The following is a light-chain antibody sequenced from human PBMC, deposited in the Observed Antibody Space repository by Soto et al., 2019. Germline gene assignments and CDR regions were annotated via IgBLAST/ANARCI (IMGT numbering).Light chain of an antibody. CDR1: QEISNY. V-gene: IGKV1-33*01. CDR2: EAS. CDR3: EQYDQLPRT. Sequence: DIQMIQSPSSLSASVGDRVTITCQASQEISNYLNWYQQKPGKAPKLLIYEASNLERGVPSRFSGRGYGTDFTFTISSLQPEDFATYYCEQYDQLPRTFGRGTKVEIK. J-gene: IGKJ1*01.